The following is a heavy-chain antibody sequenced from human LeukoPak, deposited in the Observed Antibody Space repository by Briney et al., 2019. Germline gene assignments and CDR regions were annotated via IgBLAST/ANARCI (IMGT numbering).Heavy chain of an antibody. CDR1: GYSISNGYH. J-gene: IGHJ4*02. CDR3: ARHAIVGAPFDY. CDR2: IYHSGST. Sequence: PSXTLSXXCTVSGYSISNGYHWGWIRQPPGKGLEWIGSIYHSGSTYYNPSLKRRVTISVDSSKNQFSLKLSSVTATDTAVYYCARHAIVGAPFDYWGQGTLVTVSS. D-gene: IGHD1-26*01. V-gene: IGHV4-38-2*02.